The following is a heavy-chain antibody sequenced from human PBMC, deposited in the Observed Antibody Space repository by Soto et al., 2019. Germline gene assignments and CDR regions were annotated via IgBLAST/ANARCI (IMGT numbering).Heavy chain of an antibody. CDR2: INPNSGGT. CDR1: GYIFTGYY. D-gene: IGHD1-26*01. CDR3: ARLAIVGATTDYYFDY. V-gene: IGHV1-2*04. J-gene: IGHJ4*02. Sequence: WASVKVSCKASGYIFTGYYMHWVRQAPGQGLEWMGWINPNSGGTNYAQKFQGWVTMTRDTSINTAYMELSRLRSDDTAVYYCARLAIVGATTDYYFDYWGQGTLVTAPQ.